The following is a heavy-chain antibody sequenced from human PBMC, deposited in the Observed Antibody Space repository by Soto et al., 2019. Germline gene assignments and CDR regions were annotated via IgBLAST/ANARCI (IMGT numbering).Heavy chain of an antibody. Sequence: PGGSLRLSCAASGFTFSSYDMNWVRQAPGKGLEWVSYITSSGSLIYYADSVRGRFTVSRDNAKNSLYLQMNSLRAEDTCVYYCARTMYSNRGWFDPWGQGTLVTVSS. J-gene: IGHJ5*02. CDR3: ARTMYSNRGWFDP. CDR2: ITSSGSLI. CDR1: GFTFSSYD. D-gene: IGHD6-13*01. V-gene: IGHV3-48*03.